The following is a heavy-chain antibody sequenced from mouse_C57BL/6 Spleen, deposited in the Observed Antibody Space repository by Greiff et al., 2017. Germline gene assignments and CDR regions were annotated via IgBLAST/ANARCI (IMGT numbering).Heavy chain of an antibody. J-gene: IGHJ2*01. CDR2: FHPYNDDT. CDR1: GYTFTTYP. V-gene: IGHV1-47*01. CDR3: ARFYDGYYEGNYFDD. D-gene: IGHD2-3*01. Sequence: VKLMESGAELVKPGASVKMSCKASGYTFTTYPIEWMKQNHGKSLEWIGNFHPYNDDTKYNEKFKGKATLTVEKSSSTVYLELSRLTSDDSAVYYCARFYDGYYEGNYFDDWGQGTTLTVSS.